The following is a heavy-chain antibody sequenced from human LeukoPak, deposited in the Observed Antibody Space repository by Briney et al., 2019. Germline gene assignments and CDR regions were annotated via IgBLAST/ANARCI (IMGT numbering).Heavy chain of an antibody. CDR2: IYQSGNT. V-gene: IGHV4-38-2*02. CDR3: ARGATILDV. J-gene: IGHJ6*04. D-gene: IGHD5-12*01. Sequence: SETLSLTCTVSGYSIKSGYYWGWIRQPPGKGLEWIGSIYQSGNTYSNPSLKSRLTISVETSKNQFSLKLSSVTAADTAVYYCARGATILDVWGKGTTGTVSS. CDR1: GYSIKSGYY.